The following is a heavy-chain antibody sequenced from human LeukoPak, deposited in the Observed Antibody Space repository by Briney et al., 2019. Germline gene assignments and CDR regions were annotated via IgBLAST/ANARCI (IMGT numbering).Heavy chain of an antibody. CDR3: ASTERCSTTCPLDY. J-gene: IGHJ4*02. Sequence: SETLSLTCAVCGGSFRGYYWSWLRQPPGKGLEWIGEINHSGSTNYNPSLKSRVTISLDTSMKKFSLKLNSVTAADTAVYYCASTERCSTTCPLDYWGQGTLVTVSS. V-gene: IGHV4-34*01. CDR2: INHSGST. D-gene: IGHD2-2*01. CDR1: GGSFRGYY.